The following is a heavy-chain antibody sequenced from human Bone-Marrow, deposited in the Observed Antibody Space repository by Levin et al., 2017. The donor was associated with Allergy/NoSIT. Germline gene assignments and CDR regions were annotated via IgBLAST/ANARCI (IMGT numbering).Heavy chain of an antibody. CDR3: ARERFISSGKYVLDY. V-gene: IGHV6-1*01. Sequence: SETLSLTCAISGDSVSSDITTWTWIRQSSSRGLEWLGRTFYRSKWYYDYALSVESRITINPDTSKNQFSLQLSSVTPEDTAVYYCARERFISSGKYVLDYWGQGTLVTVSS. CDR2: TFYRSKWYY. CDR1: GDSVSSDITT. D-gene: IGHD1-26*01. J-gene: IGHJ4*02.